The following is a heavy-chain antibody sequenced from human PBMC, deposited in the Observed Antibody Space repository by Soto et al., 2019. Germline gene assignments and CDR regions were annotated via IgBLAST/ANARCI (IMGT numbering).Heavy chain of an antibody. D-gene: IGHD2-2*01. V-gene: IGHV3-33*01. Sequence: GSLRLSCVAPGVIFSGYGMHWVRQAPGKGLEWVAIIRLDGSKKYYVDSVKGRFTISRDNAKNSLYLQMNSLRAEDTAVYYCARDLMPGAFDYWGQGTLVTVSS. CDR2: IRLDGSKK. CDR3: ARDLMPGAFDY. CDR1: GVIFSGYG. J-gene: IGHJ4*02.